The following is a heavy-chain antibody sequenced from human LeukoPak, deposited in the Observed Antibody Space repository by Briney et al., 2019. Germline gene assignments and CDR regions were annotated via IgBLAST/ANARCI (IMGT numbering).Heavy chain of an antibody. CDR3: ARTRKAYSSGWYSS. D-gene: IGHD6-19*01. Sequence: SETLSLTCAVYGGSFSGYYWSWIRQPPGKGLEWIGEINHSGSTNYNPSLKSRVTISVDTSKNQFSLKLSSVTAADTAVYYCARTRKAYSSGWYSSWGQGTLVTVSS. CDR2: INHSGST. J-gene: IGHJ4*02. V-gene: IGHV4-34*01. CDR1: GGSFSGYY.